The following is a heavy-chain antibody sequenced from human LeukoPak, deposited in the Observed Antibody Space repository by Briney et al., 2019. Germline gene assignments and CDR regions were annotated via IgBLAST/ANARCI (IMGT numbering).Heavy chain of an antibody. D-gene: IGHD4-23*01. V-gene: IGHV1-18*04. CDR1: GYTFTSYG. CDR2: ISAYNGNT. J-gene: IGHJ5*02. CDR3: ARVLTTVGYNWFDP. Sequence: GASVQVSCKASGYTFTSYGISWVRQAPGQGLEWMGWISAYNGNTNYAQKLQGRVTMTTDTSTRTAYMELRSLRSDDTAVYYCARVLTTVGYNWFDPWGQGTLVTVSS.